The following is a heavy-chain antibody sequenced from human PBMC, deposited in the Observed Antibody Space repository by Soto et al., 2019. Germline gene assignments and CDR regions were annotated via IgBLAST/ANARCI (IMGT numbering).Heavy chain of an antibody. D-gene: IGHD3-16*02. CDR3: AKDAAPMITFGGVIVNYWYFDL. Sequence: VKLLESGGGVVQPGRSLRLSCAASGFTFSSYGMHWVRQAPGKGLEWVAVISYDGSNKYYADSVKGRFTISRDNSKNTLYLQMNSLRAEDTAVYYCAKDAAPMITFGGVIVNYWYFDLWGRGTLVTVSS. V-gene: IGHV3-30*18. CDR1: GFTFSSYG. CDR2: ISYDGSNK. J-gene: IGHJ2*01.